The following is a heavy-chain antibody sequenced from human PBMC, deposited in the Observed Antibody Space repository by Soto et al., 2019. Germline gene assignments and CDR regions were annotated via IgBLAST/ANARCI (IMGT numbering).Heavy chain of an antibody. CDR2: ISYSGST. J-gene: IGHJ4*02. Sequence: SETLSLTCTVSGGSISSDSYYWGWIRQSPEKGLEWIASISYSGSTYYNPTLKSRLIISVDTSKSQFSLKLSSVTAADTAVYYCARASNKRGNSYGPDYWGQGTLVTVSS. CDR1: GGSISSDSYY. CDR3: ARASNKRGNSYGPDY. V-gene: IGHV4-39*01. D-gene: IGHD5-18*01.